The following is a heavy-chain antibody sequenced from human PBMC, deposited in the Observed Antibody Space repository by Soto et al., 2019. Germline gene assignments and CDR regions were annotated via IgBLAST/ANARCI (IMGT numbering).Heavy chain of an antibody. V-gene: IGHV1-46*01. J-gene: IGHJ4*02. CDR3: ARGPLYSSGWYHFDY. CDR1: GYTFTSYY. CDR2: INPSGGST. Sequence: QVQLVQSGAEVKKPGASVKVSCKASGYTFTSYYMHWVRQAPGQGLEWMGIINPSGGSTSYAQKFEGRVTMXXDXSXXTVYMELSSLRSEDTAVYYCARGPLYSSGWYHFDYWGQGTLVTVSS. D-gene: IGHD6-19*01.